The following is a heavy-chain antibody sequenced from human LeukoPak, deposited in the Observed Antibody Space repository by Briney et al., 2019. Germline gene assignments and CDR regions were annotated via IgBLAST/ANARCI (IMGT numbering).Heavy chain of an antibody. CDR3: AKDQKPISVVGVAYKRPSWLDL. D-gene: IGHD3-3*01. V-gene: IGHV3-23*01. CDR2: TSGNGGST. Sequence: GGSLRLSCAASGSRFTFSSYAMTWVRQAPGKGLEWVSVTSGNGGSTYYADSVKGRFTVSRDNSKNTLSLQMSSLTTEDPAVYFLAKDQKPISVVGVAYKRPSWLDLGGQGTLVTVSS. J-gene: IGHJ5*02. CDR1: GSRFTFSSYA.